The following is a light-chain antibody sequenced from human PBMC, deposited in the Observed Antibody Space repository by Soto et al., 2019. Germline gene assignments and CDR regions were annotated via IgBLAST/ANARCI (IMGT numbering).Light chain of an antibody. CDR2: GAS. J-gene: IGKJ5*01. V-gene: IGKV3-20*01. CDR3: QQYDSSPIT. CDR1: QSVSSSY. Sequence: EIVLTQSPGTLSLSPGERAALSCRASQSVSSSYLAWYQQKPGQPPRLLIYGASSRATGIPDRFSGSGSGTDFTLTISRLEPEDFAVYYCQQYDSSPITFGQGHDWRL.